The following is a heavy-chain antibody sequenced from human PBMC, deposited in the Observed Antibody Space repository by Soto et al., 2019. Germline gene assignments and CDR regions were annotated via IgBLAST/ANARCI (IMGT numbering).Heavy chain of an antibody. V-gene: IGHV1-2*02. CDR1: VYTIPHYS. J-gene: IGHJ4*02. D-gene: IGHD3-10*01. CDR3: ARGSELLWFGELLYFDY. Sequence: SYTASVYTIPHYSICCVRQPPVQVLEWMGWINPNSGGTNYAQKFQGRVTMTRDTSISTAYMELSRLRSDDTAVYYCARGSELLWFGELLYFDYWRQGNLVTGSS. CDR2: INPNSGGT.